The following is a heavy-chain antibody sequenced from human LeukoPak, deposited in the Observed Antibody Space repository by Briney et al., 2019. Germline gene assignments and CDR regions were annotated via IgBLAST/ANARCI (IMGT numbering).Heavy chain of an antibody. V-gene: IGHV1-46*01. Sequence: ASVKVSCKASGYTFTSYYMHWVRQAPGQGLEWMGIINPSGGSTSYAQKFQGRVTMTRDTSTSTVYMELSSLRSEDTAVYYCAKGMGCSSTSCYIHYNHARRGIYGYFDYWGQGTLVTVSS. CDR1: GYTFTSYY. D-gene: IGHD2-2*02. J-gene: IGHJ4*02. CDR2: INPSGGST. CDR3: AKGMGCSSTSCYIHYNHARRGIYGYFDY.